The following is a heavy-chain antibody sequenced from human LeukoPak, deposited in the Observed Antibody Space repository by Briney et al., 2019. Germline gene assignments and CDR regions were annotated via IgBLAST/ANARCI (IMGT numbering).Heavy chain of an antibody. Sequence: SETLSLTCTVSGDSISSHKWWWCWVRQPPGKGLEWIGEISHSGSTSYNPSLKSRVTIAADMSKNQFSLSLTSVTAADTAVYYCSYYDSSGYFDYWGQGTLVTVSS. CDR1: GDSISSHKW. J-gene: IGHJ4*02. V-gene: IGHV4-4*02. D-gene: IGHD3-22*01. CDR3: SYYDSSGYFDY. CDR2: ISHSGST.